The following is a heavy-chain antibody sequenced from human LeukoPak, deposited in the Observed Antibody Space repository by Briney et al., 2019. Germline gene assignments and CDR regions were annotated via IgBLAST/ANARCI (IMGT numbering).Heavy chain of an antibody. CDR2: IKSKTDGGTT. D-gene: IGHD6-13*01. CDR3: ATGLRAADTN. J-gene: IGHJ4*02. Sequence: GGSLRLSCAASGFTFSNTWMSWVRQAPGKGLEWVGRIKSKTDGGTTDYAAPVKGRFTISRDDSKNTLYLQMNILKTEDTAVYYCATGLRAADTNWGPGTLVTVSS. V-gene: IGHV3-15*01. CDR1: GFTFSNTW.